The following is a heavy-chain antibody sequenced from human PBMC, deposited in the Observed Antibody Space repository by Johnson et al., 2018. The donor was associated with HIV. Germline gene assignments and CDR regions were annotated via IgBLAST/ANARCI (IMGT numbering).Heavy chain of an antibody. CDR3: VRGEEGAFDI. CDR2: IKQDGSET. J-gene: IGHJ3*02. CDR1: GFIVSNNY. Sequence: MLLVESGGGLVQPGGSLRLSCAASGFIVSNNYMNWVRQTPGKGLEWVANIKQDGSETYYVDSVKGRFTISRDNAKNSLFLQMTSLTAEDTAVFSCVRGEEGAFDIWGQGTMVTVSS. V-gene: IGHV3-7*03.